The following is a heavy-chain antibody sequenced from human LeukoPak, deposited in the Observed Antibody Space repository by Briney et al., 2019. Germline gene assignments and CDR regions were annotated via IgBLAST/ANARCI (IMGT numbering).Heavy chain of an antibody. Sequence: PGGSLRLSCAASGFTFSSYGMHWVRQAPGKGLEWVAFIRYDGSNKYYADSVKGRFTISRDNAKNTLYLQMNSLRAEDTAVYYCARDQGSAGYDAFDIWGQGTMVTVSS. CDR2: IRYDGSNK. D-gene: IGHD3-10*01. V-gene: IGHV3-30*02. CDR1: GFTFSSYG. CDR3: ARDQGSAGYDAFDI. J-gene: IGHJ3*02.